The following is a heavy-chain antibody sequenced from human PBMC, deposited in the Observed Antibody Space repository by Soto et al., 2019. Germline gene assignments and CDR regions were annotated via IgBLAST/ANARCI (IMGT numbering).Heavy chain of an antibody. CDR2: MDPNSGST. Sequence: ASVKVSCKASGYTFTTYDIKWVRQAPEQGLEWLGWMDPNSGSTGYAQNFQGRITMTRNISRNTAHMELSSLQSEDTDVYYCPTEGEFDFWTKGLDVWGQGTTVTVSS. V-gene: IGHV1-8*01. CDR3: PTEGEFDFWTKGLDV. CDR1: GYTFTTYD. J-gene: IGHJ6*02. D-gene: IGHD3-3*01.